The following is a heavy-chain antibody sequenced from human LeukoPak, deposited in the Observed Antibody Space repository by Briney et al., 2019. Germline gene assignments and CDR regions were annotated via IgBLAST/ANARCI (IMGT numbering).Heavy chain of an antibody. D-gene: IGHD1-14*01. CDR2: INFDGSST. CDR3: ARVRYCDY. CDR1: GFTFSSHW. Sequence: PGGSLRLSCAASGFTFSSHWMHWVRQAPGKGLVWVSRINFDGSSTSYADSVKGRFTISRDNAKNTLYLQMNSLRAEDTAVYYCARVRYCDYWGQGTLVTASS. V-gene: IGHV3-74*01. J-gene: IGHJ4*02.